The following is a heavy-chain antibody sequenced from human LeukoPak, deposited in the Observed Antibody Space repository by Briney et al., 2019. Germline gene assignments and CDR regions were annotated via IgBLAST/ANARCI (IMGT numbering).Heavy chain of an antibody. CDR3: ARARTYDGFDI. J-gene: IGHJ3*02. Sequence: GASVKVSCKASGYTFTNYYMYWVRQAPGQGLEWMGMINLSGGSTTYAQEFQGRVSMTRDTSTSTVYMELSSLRSEDTASYYCARARTYDGFDIWGQGTMVIVYS. CDR2: INLSGGST. CDR1: GYTFTNYY. V-gene: IGHV1-46*01.